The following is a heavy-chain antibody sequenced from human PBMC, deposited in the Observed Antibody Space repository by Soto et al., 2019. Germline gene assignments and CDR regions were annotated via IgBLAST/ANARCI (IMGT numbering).Heavy chain of an antibody. CDR3: ARSSGTYSDFDY. J-gene: IGHJ4*01. V-gene: IGHV1-2*02. Sequence: PGESLKISCKASGYTFTAYCVHWVRQAPGQGLEWMGWINPNSGGTNYAQRFQGRVAMTTDTSTNTAYMELNSLKSDDTALYFCARSSGTYSDFDYWGQGTQVTVSS. D-gene: IGHD1-26*01. CDR2: INPNSGGT. CDR1: GYTFTAYC.